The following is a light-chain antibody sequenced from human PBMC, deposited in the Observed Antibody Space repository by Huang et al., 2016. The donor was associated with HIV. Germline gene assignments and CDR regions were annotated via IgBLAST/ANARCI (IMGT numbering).Light chain of an antibody. V-gene: IGKV3-20*01. CDR1: ERISSNH. Sequence: EIVLTQSPGTLSLSPGERVTLSCRASERISSNHVAWCQHKSGQAPRLLIYGASTRATGIADRFSGSGSGTDFTLSISRLEPEDFAVYYCQQYGGSPRYTFGQGTKLEIK. J-gene: IGKJ2*01. CDR2: GAS. CDR3: QQYGGSPRYT.